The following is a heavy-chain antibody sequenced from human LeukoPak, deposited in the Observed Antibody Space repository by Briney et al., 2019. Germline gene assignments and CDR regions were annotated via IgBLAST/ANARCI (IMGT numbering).Heavy chain of an antibody. D-gene: IGHD2-2*01. V-gene: IGHV4-34*01. J-gene: IGHJ4*02. CDR1: GGSYSHYY. Sequence: SETLSLTCPVYGGSYSHYYWSWIRQPPGKELEWIGEIDHRGSTNYNPPLRSRVTISVDTSKNQFSLKLTSVTAADTAVYYCARPRDCSSTTCSGPLDYWGQGTLVTVSS. CDR2: IDHRGST. CDR3: ARPRDCSSTTCSGPLDY.